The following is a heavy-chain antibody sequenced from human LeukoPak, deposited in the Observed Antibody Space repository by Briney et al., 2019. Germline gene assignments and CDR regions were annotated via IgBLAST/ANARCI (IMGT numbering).Heavy chain of an antibody. CDR3: ARVVVVAATGGWFDP. CDR1: GGSFSGYY. CDR2: INHSGST. J-gene: IGHJ5*02. D-gene: IGHD2-15*01. V-gene: IGHV4-34*01. Sequence: TSETLSLTCAVYGGSFSGYYWSWIRQPPGKGLEWIWEINHSGSTNYNPSLKSRVTISVDTSKNQFSLKLSSVTAADTAVYYCARVVVVAATGGWFDPWGQGALVTVSS.